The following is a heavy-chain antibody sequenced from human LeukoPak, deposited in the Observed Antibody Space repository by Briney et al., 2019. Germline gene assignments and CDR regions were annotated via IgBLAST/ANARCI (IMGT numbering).Heavy chain of an antibody. Sequence: ASVKVSCKASGYTFTSYGISWVRQAPGQGLEWMGWISAYNGNTNYAQKLQGRVTMPTDTSTSTAYMELRSLRSDDTAVYYCARVFCTNGVCYASDYWGQGTLVIISS. V-gene: IGHV1-18*01. J-gene: IGHJ4*02. CDR3: ARVFCTNGVCYASDY. CDR2: ISAYNGNT. D-gene: IGHD2-8*01. CDR1: GYTFTSYG.